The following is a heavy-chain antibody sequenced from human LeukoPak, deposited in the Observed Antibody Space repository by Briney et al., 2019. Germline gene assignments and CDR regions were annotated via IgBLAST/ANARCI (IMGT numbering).Heavy chain of an antibody. J-gene: IGHJ4*02. CDR1: GGMFTSYT. D-gene: IGHD5-18*01. CDR2: IVPILGQA. CDR3: SRDLKAIDTATYKEY. V-gene: IGHV1-69*08. Sequence: SVKGSCKASGGMFTSYTVNWVRQAPGQGLEWMGRIVPILGQATYAQQFQGRVTITADKSTNTAYMTLSSLRSDDTAMYYCSRDLKAIDTATYKEYWGQGTLVTVSS.